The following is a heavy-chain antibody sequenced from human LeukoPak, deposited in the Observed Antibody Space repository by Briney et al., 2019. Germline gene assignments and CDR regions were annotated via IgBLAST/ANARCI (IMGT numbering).Heavy chain of an antibody. D-gene: IGHD5-18*01. CDR2: ISSNGGST. CDR1: GFIFSSYA. J-gene: IGHJ4*02. CDR3: AGGGYSYGYDSFDY. Sequence: GGSLRLSCAASGFIFSSYAMTWVRQAPGKGLEYVSAISSNGGSTYYANSVKGRFTISRDNSKNTLYLQMGSLRAEDMAVYYCAGGGYSYGYDSFDYWGQGTLVTVSS. V-gene: IGHV3-64*01.